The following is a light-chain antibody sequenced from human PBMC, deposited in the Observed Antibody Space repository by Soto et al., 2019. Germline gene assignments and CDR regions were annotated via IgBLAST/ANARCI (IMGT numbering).Light chain of an antibody. Sequence: SVVSQPPSSSVSPGQSVTISCTGTKNDIGVYDFVSWYQHHPGKAPRLIIYEVVQRPSGVPDRFSGSKSGNTASLTVSGLQAADEADYFCKSYAGSNPYVFGSGTKVTVL. V-gene: IGLV2-8*01. CDR3: KSYAGSNPYV. CDR1: KNDIGVYDF. CDR2: EVV. J-gene: IGLJ1*01.